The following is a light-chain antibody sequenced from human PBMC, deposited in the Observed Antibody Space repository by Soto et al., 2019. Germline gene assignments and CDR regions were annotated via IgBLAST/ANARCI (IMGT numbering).Light chain of an antibody. CDR3: CSYAGTSDLV. CDR2: EVS. CDR1: NSDIGSYDL. Sequence: QSALTQPASVSGSPGQSITISCTGTNSDIGSYDLVSWYQQHPGKAPKLMIYEVSKRPSGLSNRFSGSKSGNTASLTISGLQAEDGAEYYCCSYAGTSDLVFGGVTKLT. V-gene: IGLV2-23*02. J-gene: IGLJ2*01.